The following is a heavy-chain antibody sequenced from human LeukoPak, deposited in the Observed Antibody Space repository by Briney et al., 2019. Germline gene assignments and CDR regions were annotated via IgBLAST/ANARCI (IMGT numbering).Heavy chain of an antibody. V-gene: IGHV1-46*01. CDR3: AREGTAGYDY. J-gene: IGHJ4*02. CDR1: GYTFTSYY. Sequence: ASVKVSCKASGYTFTSYYMHWVRQAPGQGLEWMGIINPSGGSTSYAQKFQGRVTMTRDMFTSTVYMELSSLRSEDTAVHYCAREGTAGYDYWGQGTLVTVSS. D-gene: IGHD1-1*01. CDR2: INPSGGST.